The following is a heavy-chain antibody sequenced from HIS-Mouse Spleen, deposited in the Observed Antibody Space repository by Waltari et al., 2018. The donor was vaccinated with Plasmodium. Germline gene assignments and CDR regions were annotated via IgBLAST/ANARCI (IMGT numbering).Heavy chain of an antibody. CDR1: GFTFSSYW. V-gene: IGHV3-7*01. J-gene: IGHJ2*01. Sequence: EVQLVESGGGLVQPGGSLSRSCAASGFTFSSYWMSWVRQAQGKGLEWVANIKQDGSEKYYVDSVKGRFTISRDNAKNSLYLQMNSLRAEDTAVYYCASSWYWYFDLWGRGTLVTVSS. CDR3: ASSWYWYFDL. D-gene: IGHD6-13*01. CDR2: IKQDGSEK.